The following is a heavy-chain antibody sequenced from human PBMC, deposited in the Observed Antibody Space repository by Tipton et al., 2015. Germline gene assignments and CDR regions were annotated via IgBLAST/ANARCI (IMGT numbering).Heavy chain of an antibody. J-gene: IGHJ2*01. CDR3: ARHPSGDSYGQAPCDWYADL. CDR1: GFTFDDYG. V-gene: IGHV3-20*04. Sequence: SLRLSCAASGFTFDDYGMSWVHQATGKGMEWVSGINWNGGSTGSGDSVKGRFPISRDNAKNSLYLQMNSLRAEDTALYYCARHPSGDSYGQAPCDWYADLWGRGTLVTVSS. CDR2: INWNGGST. D-gene: IGHD5-18*01.